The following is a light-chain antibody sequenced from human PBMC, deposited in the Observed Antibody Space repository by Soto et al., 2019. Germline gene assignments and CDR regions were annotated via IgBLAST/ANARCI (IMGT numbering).Light chain of an antibody. CDR3: FSYTTGTTNV. CDR2: EVN. CDR1: NRDIGGYNF. Sequence: QSALTQAASVSGSPGQSITISCVGTNRDIGGYNFVSWYQQHPGKAPKLMIFEVNKRPSGVSNRFSGSKSGNTASLTISGLQAEDEADYFCFSYTTGTTNVFGTGTKLTVL. J-gene: IGLJ1*01. V-gene: IGLV2-14*01.